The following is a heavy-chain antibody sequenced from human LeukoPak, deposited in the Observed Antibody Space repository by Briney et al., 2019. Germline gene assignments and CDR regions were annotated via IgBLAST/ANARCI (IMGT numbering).Heavy chain of an antibody. J-gene: IGHJ6*03. CDR1: GYTFTSYD. CDR3: ATRCYGGKPRGYYYYYMDV. CDR2: MNPNRGNT. D-gene: IGHD4-23*01. Sequence: GASVKVSCKASGYTFTSYDINWVRQATGQGLEWMGWMNPNRGNTGYAQKLQGRVTMTRNTSISTAYMELSSLRSEDTAVYYCATRCYGGKPRGYYYYYMDVWGKGTTVTVSS. V-gene: IGHV1-8*01.